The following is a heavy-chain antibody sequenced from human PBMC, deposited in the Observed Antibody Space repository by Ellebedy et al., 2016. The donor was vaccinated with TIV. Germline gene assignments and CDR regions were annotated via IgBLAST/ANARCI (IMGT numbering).Heavy chain of an antibody. Sequence: SVKVSXKASGGTFSSDSISWVRQAPGQGLEWMGGIIPILGTTNYAQKFLGRVTIDADESTSTAYMELSSLRSEDSAVYYCGTGDWTFLGMDVWGPGTTVTVSS. CDR2: IIPILGTT. J-gene: IGHJ6*02. CDR1: GGTFSSDS. CDR3: GTGDWTFLGMDV. D-gene: IGHD2-21*02. V-gene: IGHV1-69*13.